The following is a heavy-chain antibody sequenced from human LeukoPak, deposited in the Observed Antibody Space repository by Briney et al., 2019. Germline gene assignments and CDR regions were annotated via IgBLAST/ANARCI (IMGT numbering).Heavy chain of an antibody. D-gene: IGHD2-15*01. J-gene: IGHJ4*02. Sequence: PSETLSLTCTVSGGSIRRSSYHWGWIRQPPGKGLEWIGSIYHSGSTYYNPSLKSRVTISVDTSNNQFSLKLSSVTAADTAVYYCARLPLCRGGSCYSGGFDYWGQGTLVTVSS. CDR3: ARLPLCRGGSCYSGGFDY. CDR1: GGSIRRSSYH. CDR2: IYHSGST. V-gene: IGHV4-39*01.